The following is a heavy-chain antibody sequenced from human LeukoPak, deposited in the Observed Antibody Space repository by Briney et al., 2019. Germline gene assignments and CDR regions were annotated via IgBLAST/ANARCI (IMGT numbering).Heavy chain of an antibody. Sequence: SETLSLACTVAGGSISSYYWSWIRQPPGKGLEWSGYIYYSGSTTYNPSLKSRVTISVDTSKNQSSLKLSSVTAADTAVYYCARGFGPVVAATPGWFDPWGQGTLVTVSS. CDR2: IYYSGST. V-gene: IGHV4-59*01. D-gene: IGHD2-15*01. J-gene: IGHJ5*02. CDR1: GGSISSYY. CDR3: ARGFGPVVAATPGWFDP.